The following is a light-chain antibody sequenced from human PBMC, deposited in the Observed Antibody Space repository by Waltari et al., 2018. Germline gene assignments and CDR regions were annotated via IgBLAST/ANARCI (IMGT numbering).Light chain of an antibody. Sequence: DIQMTQSPSSVSTSVVDRVTISCRASQGIGTSLAWYQQKPGNAPQLLIFAASTLQSGVPSRFSGSGSGTDFTLTINGLQPEDFATYYCQQAGSFPFTFGPGTKVDFK. V-gene: IGKV1-12*01. CDR1: QGIGTS. J-gene: IGKJ3*01. CDR2: AAS. CDR3: QQAGSFPFT.